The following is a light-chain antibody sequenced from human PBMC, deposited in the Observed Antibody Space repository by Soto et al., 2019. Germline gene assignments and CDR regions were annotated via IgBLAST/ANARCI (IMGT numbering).Light chain of an antibody. CDR2: EVT. V-gene: IGLV2-23*02. J-gene: IGLJ1*01. Sequence: QSVLTQAASVSGSPGQSITFSCTGTSSDVGYYNFVSWYQHRPGKAPKLLIFEVTKRPSGGSHRFSGSKSRNTASLTISGLQAEDEADYDCWSYAGSSSYVFGYGTKVTVL. CDR3: WSYAGSSSYV. CDR1: SSDVGYYNF.